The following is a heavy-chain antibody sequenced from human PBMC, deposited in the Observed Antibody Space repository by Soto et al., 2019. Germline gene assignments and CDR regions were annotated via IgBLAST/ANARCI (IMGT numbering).Heavy chain of an antibody. J-gene: IGHJ4*02. CDR2: INPTLDST. CDR1: GIMSSGYG. V-gene: IGHV1-69*09. D-gene: IGHD6-25*01. Sequence: QEQVVQSGPAMKEPGSSVKVSCRASGIMSSGYGFSWVRQAPGQGLEWVGRINPTLDSTQYAQNLQGRVSITVDKSTDTAYFEETCLSLEDTAIYFCATMKRARLDSWGRGTVVTVSS. CDR3: ATMKRARLDS.